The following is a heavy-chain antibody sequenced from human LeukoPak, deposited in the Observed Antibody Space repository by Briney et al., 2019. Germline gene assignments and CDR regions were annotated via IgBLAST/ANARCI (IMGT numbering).Heavy chain of an antibody. D-gene: IGHD2-2*02. CDR1: GFTFSSYG. CDR2: ISYDGSNK. CDR3: AKVIKDTPTLFDY. Sequence: PGGSLRLSCAASGFTFSSYGMHWVRQAPGKGLEWVAVISYDGSNKYYADSVKGRFTISRDNSKNTLYLQMNSLRAEDTAVYYCAKVIKDTPTLFDYWGQGTLVTVSS. J-gene: IGHJ4*02. V-gene: IGHV3-30*18.